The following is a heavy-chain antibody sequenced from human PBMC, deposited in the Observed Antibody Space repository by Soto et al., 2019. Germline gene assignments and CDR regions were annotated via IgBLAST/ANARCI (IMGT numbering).Heavy chain of an antibody. CDR1: EFTFSSYA. CDR2: ISFDGRKE. V-gene: IGHV3-30*03. CDR3: ARPIPRWGYHYGMDV. D-gene: IGHD1-26*01. J-gene: IGHJ6*02. Sequence: PGGSLRLSCEASEFTFSSYAMHWVRQAPGRGLEWVALISFDGRKEYYADSVKGRFTVSRDNSRSMVYLQMDSLRPDDTAIYYCARPIPRWGYHYGMDVWGQGTTVTVSS.